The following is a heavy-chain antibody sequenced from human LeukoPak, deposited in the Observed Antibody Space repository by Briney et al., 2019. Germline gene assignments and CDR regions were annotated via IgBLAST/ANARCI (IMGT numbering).Heavy chain of an antibody. Sequence: ASVKVSCKASGYTFTSYDINWVRQATGQGLEWMGWMNPNSGNTGFAQKFQGRVTITRNTSISTAYMELSSLRSEDTAVYYCAREDSSSDFDYWGQGTLVTVSS. D-gene: IGHD6-6*01. CDR1: GYTFTSYD. V-gene: IGHV1-8*03. J-gene: IGHJ4*02. CDR2: MNPNSGNT. CDR3: AREDSSSDFDY.